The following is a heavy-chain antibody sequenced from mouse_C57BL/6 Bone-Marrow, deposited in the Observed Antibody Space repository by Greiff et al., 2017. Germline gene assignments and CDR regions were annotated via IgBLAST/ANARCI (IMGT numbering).Heavy chain of an antibody. CDR3: ARGGGNFYFDY. V-gene: IGHV1-54*01. D-gene: IGHD2-1*01. Sequence: VQLQQSGAELVRPGTSVKVSCKASGYAFTNYLIEWVKQRPGQGLEWIGVINPGSGGTNYNEKLKGKATLTADKSSSTAYMQLSRLTSEDSAVYFCARGGGNFYFDYWGQGTTLTVSS. J-gene: IGHJ2*01. CDR2: INPGSGGT. CDR1: GYAFTNYL.